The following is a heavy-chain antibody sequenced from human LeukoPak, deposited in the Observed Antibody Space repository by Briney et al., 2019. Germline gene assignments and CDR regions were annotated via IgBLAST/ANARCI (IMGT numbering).Heavy chain of an antibody. J-gene: IGHJ5*01. V-gene: IGHV3-72*01. CDR1: GFTFSDHY. CDR3: VRLWDRWFDS. D-gene: IGHD1-14*01. CDR2: IKHKADSYTT. Sequence: SGGPLRLSCAASGFTFSDHYMDWVRQAPGKGLEWVGRIKHKADSYTTEYAASVKGRFTISRDDSKNSLYLQMNSLKTEDTAVYYCVRLWDRWFDSWGQGTLVTVSS.